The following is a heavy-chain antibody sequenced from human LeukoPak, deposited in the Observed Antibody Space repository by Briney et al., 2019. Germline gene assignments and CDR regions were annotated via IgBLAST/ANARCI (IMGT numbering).Heavy chain of an antibody. J-gene: IGHJ4*02. V-gene: IGHV3-30*03. CDR1: GFTFSSYG. Sequence: PGGSLRLSCAASGFTFSSYGMHWVRQAPGKGLEWVAVISYDGSNKYYADSVKGRFTISRDNSKNTLYLQMNSLRAEDTAVYYCARERYSYGPSGFDYWGQGTLVTVSS. D-gene: IGHD5-18*01. CDR3: ARERYSYGPSGFDY. CDR2: ISYDGSNK.